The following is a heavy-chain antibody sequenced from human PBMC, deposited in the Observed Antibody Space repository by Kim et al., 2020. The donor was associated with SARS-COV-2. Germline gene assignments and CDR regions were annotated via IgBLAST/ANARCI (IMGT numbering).Heavy chain of an antibody. V-gene: IGHV3-48*03. CDR2: IICSGSTT. CDR1: GFTFSSYE. Sequence: GGSLRLSCAASGFTFSSYEMNWVRQAPGKGLEWVSYIICSGSTTYYADSVRGRFTISRDNDKNSLYLQMNSLRAEDTAVYYCARGPNYSSFDYWGQGALFTASP. D-gene: IGHD4-4*01. CDR3: ARGPNYSSFDY. J-gene: IGHJ4*02.